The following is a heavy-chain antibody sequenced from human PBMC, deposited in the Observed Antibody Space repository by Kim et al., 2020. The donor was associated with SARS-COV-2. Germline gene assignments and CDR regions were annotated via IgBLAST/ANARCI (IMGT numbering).Heavy chain of an antibody. D-gene: IGHD3-3*01. CDR1: GGSISSSSYY. J-gene: IGHJ3*02. Sequence: SETLSLTCTVSGGSISSSSYYWGWIRQPPGKGLEWIGSIYYSGSTYYNPSLKSRVTISVDTSKNQFSLKLSSVTAADTAVYYCASHANSRVPDDAFDIWGQGTMVTVSS. CDR3: ASHANSRVPDDAFDI. CDR2: IYYSGST. V-gene: IGHV4-39*01.